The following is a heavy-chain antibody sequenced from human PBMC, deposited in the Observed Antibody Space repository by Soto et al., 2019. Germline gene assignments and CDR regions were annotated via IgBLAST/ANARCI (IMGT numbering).Heavy chain of an antibody. Sequence: PGGSLRLSCAASGFTFSSYNMNWVRQAPGKGLEWVSSISSSSSYIYYADSVKGRFTISRDNAKNSLYLQMNSLRAEDTVVYYCASTRRDGYNNYYYYNGMDVWGQGTTVTVSS. CDR2: ISSSSSYI. CDR3: ASTRRDGYNNYYYYNGMDV. V-gene: IGHV3-21*01. CDR1: GFTFSSYN. D-gene: IGHD5-12*01. J-gene: IGHJ6*02.